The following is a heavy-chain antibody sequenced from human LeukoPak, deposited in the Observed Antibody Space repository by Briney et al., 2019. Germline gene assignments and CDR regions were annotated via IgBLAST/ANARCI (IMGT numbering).Heavy chain of an antibody. Sequence: PSETLSLTCAVYGGSFSGYYWSWIRQPPGKRLEWIGEINHSGSTNYNPSLKSRVTISVDTSKNQFSLKLSSVTAADTAVYYCARDLYSGSYLGWFDPWGQGTLVTVSS. V-gene: IGHV4-34*01. D-gene: IGHD1-26*01. J-gene: IGHJ5*02. CDR3: ARDLYSGSYLGWFDP. CDR2: INHSGST. CDR1: GGSFSGYY.